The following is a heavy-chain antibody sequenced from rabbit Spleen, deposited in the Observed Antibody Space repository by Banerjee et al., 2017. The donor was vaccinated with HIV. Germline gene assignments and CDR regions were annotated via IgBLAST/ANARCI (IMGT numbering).Heavy chain of an antibody. V-gene: IGHV1S40*01. J-gene: IGHJ4*01. Sequence: QSLEESGGDLVKPGASLTLTCTASGVSFSSSSYMCWVRQAPGKGLEWIACIDIGGSGFTYFASWAKGRFTISTISSTTVTLQMTSLTAADTATYFCAKGSAAMTMMITGYYLNLWGPGTLVTVS. D-gene: IGHD2-1*01. CDR3: AKGSAAMTMMITGYYLNL. CDR1: GVSFSSSSY. CDR2: IDIGGSGFT.